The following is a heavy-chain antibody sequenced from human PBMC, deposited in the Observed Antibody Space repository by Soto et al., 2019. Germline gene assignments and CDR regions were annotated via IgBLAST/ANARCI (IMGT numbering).Heavy chain of an antibody. Sequence: EVQLVESGGGLVKPGGSLRLSCAASGFTFSNAWMSWVRQAPGKGLEWVGRIKSQTDGGTTDYAAPVKGRFTISRDDSKNTLYLQMNSLKTEDTAVYYCTTDRRACSGGSCYLPFDYWGQGTLVTVSS. CDR3: TTDRRACSGGSCYLPFDY. J-gene: IGHJ4*02. CDR2: IKSQTDGGTT. V-gene: IGHV3-15*01. D-gene: IGHD2-15*01. CDR1: GFTFSNAW.